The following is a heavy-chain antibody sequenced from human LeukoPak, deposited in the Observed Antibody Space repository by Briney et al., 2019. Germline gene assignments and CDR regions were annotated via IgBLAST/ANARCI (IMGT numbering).Heavy chain of an antibody. J-gene: IGHJ6*03. D-gene: IGHD3-16*01. CDR1: GFTFSRYG. CDR3: ARDQGDPDYYYYYMDV. CDR2: ISYDGSNK. V-gene: IGHV3-30*03. Sequence: GRSLRLSCAASGFTFSRYGMHWVRQAPGKGLEWVAVISYDGSNKYYADSVKGRFTISRDNAKNTLYLQMNSLRAEDTAVYYCARDQGDPDYYYYYMDVWGKGTTVTVSS.